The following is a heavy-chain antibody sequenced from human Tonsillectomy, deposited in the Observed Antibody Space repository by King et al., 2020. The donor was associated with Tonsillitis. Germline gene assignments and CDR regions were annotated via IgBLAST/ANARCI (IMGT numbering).Heavy chain of an antibody. CDR1: GFTFSNYG. V-gene: IGHV3-33*05. CDR3: ARRARYYDSSGYSYWFAP. CDR2: ISDDESNI. D-gene: IGHD3-22*01. J-gene: IGHJ5*02. Sequence: VQLVESGGGVVQPGRSLRLSCAASGFTFSNYGMHWARQAPGKGLEWVAVISDDESNIYYADSVEGRFTISRDNSKNMLYLQMNSLRAEDTAVYYCARRARYYDSSGYSYWFAPWGQGTLVTVSS.